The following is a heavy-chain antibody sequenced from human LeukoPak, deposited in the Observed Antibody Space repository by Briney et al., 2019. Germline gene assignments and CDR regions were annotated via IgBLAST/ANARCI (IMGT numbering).Heavy chain of an antibody. CDR2: IWSDGSNK. CDR3: PTDIGSAPFEY. D-gene: IGHD3-10*01. CDR1: GFTFSSYG. Sequence: GGSLRLSCAASGFTFSSYGMHWVRQAPGKGLEWVAVIWSDGSNKNYADSVKGRFTISRDNSKNTVYLQMNRLRVEDTAMYYCPTDIGSAPFEYWGQGTPVPVPP. V-gene: IGHV3-33*01. J-gene: IGHJ4*02.